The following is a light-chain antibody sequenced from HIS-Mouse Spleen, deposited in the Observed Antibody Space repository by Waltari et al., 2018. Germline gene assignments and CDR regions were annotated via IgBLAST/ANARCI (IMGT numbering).Light chain of an antibody. Sequence: QSALTQPASVSGSPGQSITISCTGTSRDVGGYNHLSWYQQHPGKAPKLMIYDVSNRPSGVSNRFSGSKSGNTASLTISGLQAEDEADYYCSSYTSSSTRVFGGGTKLTVL. CDR1: SRDVGGYNH. V-gene: IGLV2-14*03. J-gene: IGLJ3*02. CDR2: DVS. CDR3: SSYTSSSTRV.